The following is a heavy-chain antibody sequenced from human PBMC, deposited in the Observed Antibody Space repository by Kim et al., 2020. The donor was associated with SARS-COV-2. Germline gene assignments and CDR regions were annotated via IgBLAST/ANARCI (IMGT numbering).Heavy chain of an antibody. J-gene: IGHJ4*02. D-gene: IGHD6-6*01. CDR3: TTVAPSRY. V-gene: IGHV3-15*01. CDR2: IKSNTDGGTT. CDR1: GFTFSNAW. Sequence: GGSLRLSCAASGFTFSNAWMSWVRQAPGKGLEWVGRIKSNTDGGTTDYAAPVKGRFTISRDDAKNTLYLQMNSLKTEDTAVYYCTTVAPSRYWGQGTLVTVSS.